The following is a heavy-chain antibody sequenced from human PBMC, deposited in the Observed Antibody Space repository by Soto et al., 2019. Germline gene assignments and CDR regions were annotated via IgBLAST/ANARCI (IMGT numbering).Heavy chain of an antibody. V-gene: IGHV3-30*18. Sequence: QVQLVESGGGAVQPGESLRLSCVASGFDFTYYAMHWVRQAPGKGLESVAVMSSDGSKIHHTDSVKGRFTISRDNFKNPLYLQMNSPRKEDTAVYFCAKDEGVGGTLGLFDYWGQGTLVSVSS. J-gene: IGHJ4*02. CDR2: MSSDGSKI. CDR1: GFDFTYYA. D-gene: IGHD1-26*01. CDR3: AKDEGVGGTLGLFDY.